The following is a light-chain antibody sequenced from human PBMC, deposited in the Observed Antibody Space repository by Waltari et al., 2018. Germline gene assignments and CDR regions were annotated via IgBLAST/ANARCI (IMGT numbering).Light chain of an antibody. Sequence: QSALTQPRSVSGSPGQSVTISCTGTSSDVRANNFVSWYQHHPDKAPKLIIYDINKRPSGVPDRFSGSKSGNTASLTISGLQAEDEADYYCCSCVGRNIYWVFGGGTKLTVL. CDR3: CSCVGRNIYWV. J-gene: IGLJ3*02. CDR2: DIN. V-gene: IGLV2-11*01. CDR1: SSDVRANNF.